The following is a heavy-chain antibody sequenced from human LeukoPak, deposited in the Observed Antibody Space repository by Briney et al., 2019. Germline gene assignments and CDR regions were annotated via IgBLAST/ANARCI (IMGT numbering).Heavy chain of an antibody. Sequence: SETLSLTCAVYGGSFSGYYWSGIPQPPGKGLEWIGEINHRGSTNYNPSLKSRVTISDDPSKNPFSLKLSSVTAADTAVYYCARDEDYGSGSYYAFDIWGQGTMVTVSS. V-gene: IGHV4-34*01. D-gene: IGHD3-10*01. J-gene: IGHJ3*02. CDR3: ARDEDYGSGSYYAFDI. CDR2: INHRGST. CDR1: GGSFSGYY.